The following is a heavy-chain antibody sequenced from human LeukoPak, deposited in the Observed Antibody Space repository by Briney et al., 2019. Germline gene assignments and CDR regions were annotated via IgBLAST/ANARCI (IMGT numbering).Heavy chain of an antibody. V-gene: IGHV3-23*01. Sequence: GGSLRLSCAASGFTFSSSAMSWVRQAPGKGLEWVSVISGSGVSTYYAASVKGRFTISRDNSKNTLYLQMNSLRAEDTAVYYCAKAPRYNWNSGLGYWGQGTLVTVSS. D-gene: IGHD1-20*01. CDR2: ISGSGVST. J-gene: IGHJ4*02. CDR1: GFTFSSSA. CDR3: AKAPRYNWNSGLGY.